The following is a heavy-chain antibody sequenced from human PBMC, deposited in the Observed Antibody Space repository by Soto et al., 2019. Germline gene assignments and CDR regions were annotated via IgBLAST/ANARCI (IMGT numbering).Heavy chain of an antibody. J-gene: IGHJ5*02. D-gene: IGHD6-13*01. V-gene: IGHV3-74*01. CDR3: ARAFTSSWYWWFDP. CDR1: GFTFSNYW. CDR2: ISGDGSST. Sequence: PGGSLTLSCAASGFTFSNYWMHWVRQVPGKGLVWVSRISGDGSSTSYADSVKGRFIISRDNSKDMMYLQMNSLTAEDTAVYLCARAFTSSWYWWFDPWGQGTLVTVSS.